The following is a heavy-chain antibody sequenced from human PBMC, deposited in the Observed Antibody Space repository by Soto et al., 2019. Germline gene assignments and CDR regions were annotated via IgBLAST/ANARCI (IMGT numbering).Heavy chain of an antibody. CDR1: CGSISSSSYY. CDR3: ARQPYYGSGSYIH. Sequence: SETLSLTCTVSCGSISSSSYYWGWIRQPPGKGLEWIGSIYYSGSTYYNPSLKSRVTISVDTSKNQFSLKLSSVTAADTAVYYCARQPYYGSGSYIHWGQGTLVTAPQ. CDR2: IYYSGST. D-gene: IGHD3-10*01. V-gene: IGHV4-39*01. J-gene: IGHJ4*02.